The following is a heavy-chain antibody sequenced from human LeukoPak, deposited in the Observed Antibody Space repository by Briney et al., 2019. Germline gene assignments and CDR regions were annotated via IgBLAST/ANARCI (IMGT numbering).Heavy chain of an antibody. CDR2: IYYSGST. CDR1: GGSISSYY. CDR3: ARVTDPYYFDY. V-gene: IGHV4-59*01. Sequence: PSETLSLTCTVSGGSISSYYWSWIRQPPGKGLEWIGYIYYSGSTNYNSSLKSRVTISVDTSKNQFSLKLSSVTAADTAVYYCARVTDPYYFDYWGQGTLVTVSS. J-gene: IGHJ4*02.